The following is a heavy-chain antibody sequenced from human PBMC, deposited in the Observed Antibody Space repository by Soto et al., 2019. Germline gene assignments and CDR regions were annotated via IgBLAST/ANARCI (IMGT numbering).Heavy chain of an antibody. V-gene: IGHV3-74*01. D-gene: IGHD1-26*01. Sequence: GGSLRLSCAASGFSFSNDWMHWVRQAAGKGLEWVSRINMDGSSTNYADSVKGRFTISRDNAKNALYLQMNSLRVDDTAVYYCARGRRGLCPKDYSDQAVLVTVSS. CDR3: ARGRRGLCPKDY. CDR1: GFSFSNDW. J-gene: IGHJ4*02. CDR2: INMDGSST.